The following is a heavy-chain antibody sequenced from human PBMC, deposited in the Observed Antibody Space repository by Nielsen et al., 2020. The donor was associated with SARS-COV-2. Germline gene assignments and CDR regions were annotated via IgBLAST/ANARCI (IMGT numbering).Heavy chain of an antibody. D-gene: IGHD3-3*01. CDR3: ASDTYYDFWSGSRGDYYYGMDV. V-gene: IGHV1-18*01. CDR1: GYTFTSYG. Sequence: ASVKVSCKASGYTFTSYGISWVRQAPGQGLEWMGWISAYNGNTNYAQKLQGRVTMTTDTSTSTAYMELSSLRSEDTAVYYCASDTYYDFWSGSRGDYYYGMDVWGQGTTVTVSS. CDR2: ISAYNGNT. J-gene: IGHJ6*02.